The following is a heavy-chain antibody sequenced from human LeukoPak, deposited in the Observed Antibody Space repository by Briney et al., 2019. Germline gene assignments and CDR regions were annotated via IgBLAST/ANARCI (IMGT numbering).Heavy chain of an antibody. J-gene: IGHJ5*02. D-gene: IGHD2-21*02. Sequence: QSGGSLRLSCAASGFTFSSYWMHWVRQAPGKGLVWVSRINSDASSTSYADSVKGRFTISRDNAKNTLYLQMNSLRAEDTAVYYCAGFCGGDCYPNWFDPWGQGTLVTVSS. CDR3: AGFCGGDCYPNWFDP. CDR2: INSDASST. CDR1: GFTFSSYW. V-gene: IGHV3-74*01.